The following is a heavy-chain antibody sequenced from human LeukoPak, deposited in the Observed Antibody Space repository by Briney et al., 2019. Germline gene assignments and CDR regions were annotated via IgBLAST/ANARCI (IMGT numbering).Heavy chain of an antibody. V-gene: IGHV4-39*07. Sequence: NPSETPSLTCTVSGGSISSINYYWGWIRQPPGKGLEWIGSIYYSGSTYYNPSLKSRFTISVDTSKNQFSLKESSVTAADTAVYYCARFLATATGFSRSYFDYWGQGTLVTVSS. D-gene: IGHD2-15*01. CDR3: ARFLATATGFSRSYFDY. J-gene: IGHJ4*02. CDR2: IYYSGST. CDR1: GGSISSINYY.